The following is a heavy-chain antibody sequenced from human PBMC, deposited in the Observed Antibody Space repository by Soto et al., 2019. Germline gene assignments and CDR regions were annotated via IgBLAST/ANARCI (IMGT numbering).Heavy chain of an antibody. CDR2: ISSSSSTI. D-gene: IGHD3-9*01. V-gene: IGHV3-48*01. CDR3: ARGYYDILTGSFDY. CDR1: GFTFSSYS. J-gene: IGHJ4*02. Sequence: VQLVESGGGLVQPGGSLRLSCAASGFTFSSYSMNWVRQAPGKGLEWVSYISSSSSTIYYADSVKGRFTISRDNAKNSLYLQMNSLRAEDTAVYYCARGYYDILTGSFDYWGQGTLVTVSS.